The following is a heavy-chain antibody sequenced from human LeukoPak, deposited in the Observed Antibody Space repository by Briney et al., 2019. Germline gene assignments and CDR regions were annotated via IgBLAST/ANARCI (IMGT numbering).Heavy chain of an antibody. Sequence: SETLSLTCAVYGGSFSGYYWSWIRQPPGKGLEWIGEINHSGSTNYNPSLKSRVTISVDTSKNQFSLKLSSVTAADTAVYYCARVNYGSGAFDYWGQRTLVTVSS. CDR1: GGSFSGYY. CDR3: ARVNYGSGAFDY. V-gene: IGHV4-34*01. D-gene: IGHD3-10*01. CDR2: INHSGST. J-gene: IGHJ4*02.